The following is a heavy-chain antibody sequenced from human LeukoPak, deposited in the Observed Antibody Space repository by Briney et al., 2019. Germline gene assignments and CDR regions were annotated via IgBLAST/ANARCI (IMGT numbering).Heavy chain of an antibody. CDR1: GFTFRDYW. D-gene: IGHD5-12*01. V-gene: IGHV3-74*01. CDR2: IDNDGSDT. CDR3: GRGGFSHGLDV. J-gene: IGHJ3*01. Sequence: GGSLRLSCAASGFTFRDYWIHWVRQAPGKGLAWVGRIDNDGSDTIYADSVKGRFTVSRDNAKNTLFLQMNSLRAEDTAVYFCGRGGFSHGLDVWGQGTVVTVSS.